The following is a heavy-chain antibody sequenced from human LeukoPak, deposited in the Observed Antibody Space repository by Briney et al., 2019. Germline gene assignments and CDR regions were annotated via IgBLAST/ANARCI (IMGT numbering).Heavy chain of an antibody. CDR3: ARHRYNSAWSVVDY. D-gene: IGHD6-19*01. J-gene: IGHJ4*02. CDR1: GGSISTYY. Sequence: KPSETLSLNCTVPGGSISTYYWSWIRKPPGKGLEWIGNIDYSGSTNYNPSLKSRVAISVDTSKNQCSLMLTAVTAADTAVYYCARHRYNSAWSVVDYWGQGTLVTVSS. CDR2: IDYSGST. V-gene: IGHV4-59*08.